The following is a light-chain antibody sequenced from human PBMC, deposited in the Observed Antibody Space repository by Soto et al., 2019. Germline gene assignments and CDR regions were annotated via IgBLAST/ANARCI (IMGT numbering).Light chain of an antibody. J-gene: IGKJ3*01. Sequence: IVLTQFPGTRSLPPGERATLSCRASQSVSSYLAWYQQKPGQAPRPIIYGASTRATGIPDRFSGSGSGTDFTLTISRLEPEDFAVYYCQQYGSSPFTFGPGTKVDIK. CDR3: QQYGSSPFT. CDR2: GAS. V-gene: IGKV3-20*01. CDR1: QSVSSY.